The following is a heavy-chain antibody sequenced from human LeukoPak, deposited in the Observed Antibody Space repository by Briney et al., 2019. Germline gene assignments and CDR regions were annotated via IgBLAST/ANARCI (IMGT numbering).Heavy chain of an antibody. CDR3: ARQGEQWLDFDY. V-gene: IGHV4-61*05. CDR1: GGSISSSSYY. Sequence: SETLSLTCTVSGGSISSSSYYWNWIRQPPGKGLEWIGYVYYSGSTNYNPSLKSRVTISADTSKKQFSLKLSSVTAADTAVYYCARQGEQWLDFDYWGQGTLVTVSS. D-gene: IGHD6-19*01. CDR2: VYYSGST. J-gene: IGHJ4*02.